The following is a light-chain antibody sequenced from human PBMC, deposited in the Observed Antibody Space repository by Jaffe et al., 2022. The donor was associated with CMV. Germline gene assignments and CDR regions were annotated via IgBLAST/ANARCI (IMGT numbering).Light chain of an antibody. CDR1: SSDIGGNYNY. Sequence: QSVLTQPRSVSGSPGESVTVSCIGTSSDIGGNYNYVSWYQQYPGKAPRLLIYDVNKRPSGVPDRLSGSKSGNTASLTISGLRAEDEADYYCCSYAGSYTWVFGGGTTLTVL. V-gene: IGLV2-11*01. CDR2: DVN. CDR3: CSYAGSYTWV. J-gene: IGLJ3*02.